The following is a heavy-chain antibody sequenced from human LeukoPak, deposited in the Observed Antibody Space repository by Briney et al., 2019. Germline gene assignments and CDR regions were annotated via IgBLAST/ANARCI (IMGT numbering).Heavy chain of an antibody. CDR2: INHSGGT. V-gene: IGHV4-34*01. J-gene: IGHJ4*02. CDR3: ARGQPDYGDYNVDY. D-gene: IGHD4-17*01. CDR1: GGSFSGYY. Sequence: SETLSLTCAVYGGSFSGYYWSWIRQPPGKGLEWIGEINHSGGTNYNPSLKSRVTISVDTSKNQFSLKLSSVTAADTAVYYCARGQPDYGDYNVDYWGQGTLVTVSS.